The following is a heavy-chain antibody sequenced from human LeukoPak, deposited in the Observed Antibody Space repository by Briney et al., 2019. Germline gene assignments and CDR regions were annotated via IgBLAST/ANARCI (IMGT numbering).Heavy chain of an antibody. V-gene: IGHV1-69*04. D-gene: IGHD4-17*01. CDR2: IIPIFGIA. CDR1: GGTFSGYA. CDR3: ARGGAGGLTTVSHDY. Sequence: SVKVSCKASGGTFSGYAISWVRQAPGQGLEWMGRIIPIFGIANYAQKFQGRVTITADKSTSTAYMELSSLRSEDTAVYYCARGGAGGLTTVSHDYWGQGTLVTVSS. J-gene: IGHJ4*02.